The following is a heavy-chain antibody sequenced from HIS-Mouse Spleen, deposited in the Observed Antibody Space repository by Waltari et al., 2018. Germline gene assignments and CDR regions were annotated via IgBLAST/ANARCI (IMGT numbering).Heavy chain of an antibody. CDR3: ARGLGRDAFDI. CDR1: GGSFSGYY. J-gene: IGHJ3*02. D-gene: IGHD3-16*01. Sequence: QVQLQQWGAGLLKPSETLSLTCAVYGGSFSGYYWSGIRQPPGKGLEWIGEINHSGSTNSHPSLESRVTISVDASKNQFSLKLSSVTAADTAVYYCARGLGRDAFDIWGQGTMVTVSS. CDR2: INHSGST. V-gene: IGHV4-34*01.